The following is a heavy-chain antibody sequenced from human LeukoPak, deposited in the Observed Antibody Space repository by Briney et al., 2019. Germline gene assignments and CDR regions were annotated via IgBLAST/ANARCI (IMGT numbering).Heavy chain of an antibody. CDR2: IYSGGST. J-gene: IGHJ4*02. CDR1: GFTVSSNY. CDR3: ARSPPYCSGGSCYSFDY. D-gene: IGHD2-15*01. Sequence: PGGSLRLSCAASGFTVSSNYMSWVRQAPGKGLEWVSVIYSGGSTYYADSVKGRFTISRDNSKNTLYLQMNSLRAEDTAVYYCARSPPYCSGGSCYSFDYWGQGTLVTVSS. V-gene: IGHV3-53*01.